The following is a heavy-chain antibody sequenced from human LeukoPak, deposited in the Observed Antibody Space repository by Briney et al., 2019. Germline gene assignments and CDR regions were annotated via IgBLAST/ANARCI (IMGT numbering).Heavy chain of an antibody. D-gene: IGHD3-9*01. CDR2: ISGSGGST. CDR1: GFTFSSYA. J-gene: IGHJ4*02. Sequence: GGSLRLSCAASGFTFSSYAMSWVRQAPGKGLEWVSAISGSGGSTYYADSVKGRFTISRDKSKNTLYLQMNSLRAEDTAVYYCAKDLQSGYFDWLLPTFDYWGQGTLVTVSS. V-gene: IGHV3-23*01. CDR3: AKDLQSGYFDWLLPTFDY.